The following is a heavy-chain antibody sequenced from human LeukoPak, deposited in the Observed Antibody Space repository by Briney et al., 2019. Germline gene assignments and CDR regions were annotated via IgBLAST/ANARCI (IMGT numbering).Heavy chain of an antibody. CDR3: ARASSSAVAGTFDY. CDR2: ISAYNGNT. D-gene: IGHD6-19*01. J-gene: IGHJ4*02. V-gene: IGHV1-18*01. CDR1: GYTFTIYG. Sequence: ASVKVSCKASGYTFTIYGSSWVRQAPGQGLEWMGWISAYNGNTNYAQKLQGRVTMTTDTSTSTAYMELRSLRSDDTAVYYCARASSSAVAGTFDYWGQGTLVTVSS.